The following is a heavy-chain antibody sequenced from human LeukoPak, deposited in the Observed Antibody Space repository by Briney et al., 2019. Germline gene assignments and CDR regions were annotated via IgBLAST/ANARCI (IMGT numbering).Heavy chain of an antibody. V-gene: IGHV4-59*06. Sequence: SGTLSLTCTVSGGSISSYYWSWIRQPPGKGLEWIGYIYYSGSTYYNPSLKSRVTISVDTSKNQFSLKLSSVTAADTAVYYCARRYCSGGSCYGINWFDPWGQGTLVTVSS. J-gene: IGHJ5*02. D-gene: IGHD2-15*01. CDR1: GGSISSYY. CDR2: IYYSGST. CDR3: ARRYCSGGSCYGINWFDP.